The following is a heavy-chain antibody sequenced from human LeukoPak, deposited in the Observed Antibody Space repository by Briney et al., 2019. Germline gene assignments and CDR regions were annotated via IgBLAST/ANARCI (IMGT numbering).Heavy chain of an antibody. J-gene: IGHJ4*02. CDR3: AKGNGYSYGRYYFDY. CDR1: GFTFSSYG. CDR2: IWYDGSNK. V-gene: IGHV3-33*06. Sequence: GGSLRLSCAASGFTFSSYGMHWVRQAPGKGLEWVAVIWYDGSNKYYADSVKGRFTISRDNSKNTLYLQMNSLRAEDTAVYYCAKGNGYSYGRYYFDYWGQGTLVTVSS. D-gene: IGHD5-18*01.